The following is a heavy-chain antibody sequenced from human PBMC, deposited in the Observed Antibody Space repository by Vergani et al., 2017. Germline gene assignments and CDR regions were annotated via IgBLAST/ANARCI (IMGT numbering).Heavy chain of an antibody. CDR2: IYHSGGA. D-gene: IGHD3-9*01. Sequence: QLHLQESGPGLVKPSETLSLTCPVSGGSITCSSYYLGWIRQPPGKGLEWIGNIYHSGGAYYNPSLKGRVTISVDTSKNQFSLEVTSVTAAATAIYFCARTESFILRYFHWALWGQGTLVTVSS. J-gene: IGHJ4*02. V-gene: IGHV4-39*01. CDR1: GGSITCSSYY. CDR3: ARTESFILRYFHWAL.